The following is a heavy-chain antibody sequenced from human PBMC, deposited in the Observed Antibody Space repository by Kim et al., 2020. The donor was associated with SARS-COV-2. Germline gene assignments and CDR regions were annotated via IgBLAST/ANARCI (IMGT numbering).Heavy chain of an antibody. D-gene: IGHD3-3*01. J-gene: IGHJ6*02. V-gene: IGHV3-30*01. Sequence: FTISRDNSKNTLYLQMNSLRAEDTAVYYCAREGAEWLPIQHGWDYYGMDVWGQGTTVTVSS. CDR3: AREGAEWLPIQHGWDYYGMDV.